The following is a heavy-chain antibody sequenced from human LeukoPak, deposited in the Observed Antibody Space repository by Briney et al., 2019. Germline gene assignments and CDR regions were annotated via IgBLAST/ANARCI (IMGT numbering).Heavy chain of an antibody. J-gene: IGHJ5*02. CDR1: GFTLSNYD. V-gene: IGHV3-21*01. D-gene: IGHD2-2*01. Sequence: GGSLRLSCAASGFTLSNYDMNWVRQAPGKGLEGVSCISPSSPYISYKGSGRGRFTISRDDAKNSLSLEMNSLRAEDTAVYYCARADCSSSTCYLRRSWFDPWGQGTLVTVSS. CDR3: ARADCSSSTCYLRRSWFDP. CDR2: ISPSSPYI.